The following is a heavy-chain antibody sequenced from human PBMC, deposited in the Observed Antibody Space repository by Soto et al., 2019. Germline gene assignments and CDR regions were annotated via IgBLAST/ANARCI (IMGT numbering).Heavy chain of an antibody. D-gene: IGHD6-19*01. Sequence: SGPTLVNPTQTLTLTCTFSGFSLSTSGMCVSWIRQPPGKALEWLALIDWDDDKYYSTSLKTRLTISKDTSKNQVVLTMTNMDPVDTATYYCARIELVPGIAVAGRSRWGTYSYYGMDVWGQGTTVTVSS. CDR1: GFSLSTSGMC. J-gene: IGHJ6*02. CDR3: ARIELVPGIAVAGRSRWGTYSYYGMDV. V-gene: IGHV2-70*01. CDR2: IDWDDDK.